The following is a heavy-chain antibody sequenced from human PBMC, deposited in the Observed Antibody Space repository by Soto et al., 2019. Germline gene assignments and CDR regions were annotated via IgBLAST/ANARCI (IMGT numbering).Heavy chain of an antibody. D-gene: IGHD6-19*01. V-gene: IGHV3-48*01. J-gene: IGHJ4*02. Sequence: EVQLVESGGGLVQPGGSLRLSCAASGFTFSSYSMNWVRQAPGKGLEWVSYISSSIATIYYADSVKGRFTISRDNAKKSLYLQMNSLRAEDTAVYYCARDDSGWYLGYWGQGTLVTVSS. CDR3: ARDDSGWYLGY. CDR1: GFTFSSYS. CDR2: ISSSIATI.